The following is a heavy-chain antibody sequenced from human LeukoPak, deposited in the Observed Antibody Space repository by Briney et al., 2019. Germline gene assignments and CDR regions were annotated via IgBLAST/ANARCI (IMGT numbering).Heavy chain of an antibody. D-gene: IGHD2-2*01. Sequence: GGSLRLSCAASGFTFSSYGMHWVRQAPGKGLEWVAVISYDGSNKYYADSVKGRFTISRDNSKNTLYLQMNSLRAEDTAVYYCANSYCSSTSCSGGYYYYGMDVWGQGTTVTVSS. J-gene: IGHJ6*02. CDR2: ISYDGSNK. CDR3: ANSYCSSTSCSGGYYYYGMDV. CDR1: GFTFSSYG. V-gene: IGHV3-30*18.